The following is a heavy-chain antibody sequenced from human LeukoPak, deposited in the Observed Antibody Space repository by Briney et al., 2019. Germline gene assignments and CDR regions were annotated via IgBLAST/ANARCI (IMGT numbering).Heavy chain of an antibody. CDR3: AKRAENYGSGSYYQGLLL. J-gene: IGHJ4*02. V-gene: IGHV3-23*01. CDR2: ISGSGGST. Sequence: GGSLTLSCAASGFTFSSYAMSWVRQAPGKGLEWVSAISGSGGSTYYADSVKGRFTISRDNSKNTLYLQMNSLRAEDTAVYYCAKRAENYGSGSYYQGLLLWGQGTLVTVSS. CDR1: GFTFSSYA. D-gene: IGHD3-10*01.